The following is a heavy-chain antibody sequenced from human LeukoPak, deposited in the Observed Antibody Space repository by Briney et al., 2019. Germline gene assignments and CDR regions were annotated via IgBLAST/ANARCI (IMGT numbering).Heavy chain of an antibody. Sequence: GGSLRLSCAASGFTFRNYPMHWVRQAPGKGLEWVAVISYDGSNKYYADSVKGRFTISRDNSKNTLYLQMNSLRAEDTAVHYCAGASFDHDAFDFWGQGTMVTVSS. CDR1: GFTFRNYP. D-gene: IGHD3-16*01. CDR3: AGASFDHDAFDF. CDR2: ISYDGSNK. J-gene: IGHJ3*01. V-gene: IGHV3-30-3*01.